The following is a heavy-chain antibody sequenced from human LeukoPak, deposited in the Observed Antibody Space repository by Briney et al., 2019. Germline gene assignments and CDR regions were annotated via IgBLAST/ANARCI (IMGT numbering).Heavy chain of an antibody. CDR2: IRESGGST. J-gene: IGHJ4*02. Sequence: GGSLRLSCVASGFTFSSYTMSWVRQAPGKGLEWVSAIRESGGSTHYADSVKGRFTISRDNSKNTLYLQMNSLRAEDTAVYYCAKTKPYGTTWYGGIDWGQGALVTVSS. CDR3: AKTKPYGTTWYGGID. V-gene: IGHV3-23*01. CDR1: GFTFSSYT. D-gene: IGHD6-13*01.